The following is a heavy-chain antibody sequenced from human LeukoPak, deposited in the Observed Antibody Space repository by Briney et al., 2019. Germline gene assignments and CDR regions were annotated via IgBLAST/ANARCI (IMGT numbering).Heavy chain of an antibody. J-gene: IGHJ3*02. CDR3: ARDRNSGSSLDI. CDR1: GYTFTFYY. Sequence: ASVTVSFKASGYTFTFYYIHWVRQAPGQGLEWMGWIYPYSGDTNYAQNFQGRVTMTRDTSISTAYMELSSLKSDDTAVYYCARDRNSGSSLDIWGQGTMLTVSS. D-gene: IGHD6-6*01. CDR2: IYPYSGDT. V-gene: IGHV1-2*02.